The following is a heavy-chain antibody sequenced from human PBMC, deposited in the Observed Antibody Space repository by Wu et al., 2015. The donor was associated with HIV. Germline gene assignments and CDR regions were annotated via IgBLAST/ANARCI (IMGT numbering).Heavy chain of an antibody. J-gene: IGHJ4*02. D-gene: IGHD3-22*01. CDR3: ARVLSDYYDSSGYGNFDY. CDR2: MNPNSGNT. V-gene: IGHV1-8*01. Sequence: QVQLVQSGAEVKKPGASVKVSCKASGYTFTSYDINWVRQATGQGLEWMGWMNPNSGNTGYAQKFQGRVTMTRNTSISTAYMELSSLRSEDTAVYYCARVLSDYYDSSGYGNFDYWGQGTRGHR. CDR1: GYTFTSYD.